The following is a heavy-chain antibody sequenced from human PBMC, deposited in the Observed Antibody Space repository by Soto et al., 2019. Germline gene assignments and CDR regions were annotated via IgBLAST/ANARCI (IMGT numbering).Heavy chain of an antibody. CDR1: GGTFSSYA. Sequence: QVQLVQSGAEVKKPGSSVKVSCKASGGTFSSYAISWVRQAPGQGLEWMGGIIPIFGTANYAQKFQGRVTKTADESTSTAYMGLSSLRSEDTAVYYCARGGGAVVVVVAATPRGWFDPWGQGTLVTVSS. J-gene: IGHJ5*02. V-gene: IGHV1-69*12. D-gene: IGHD2-15*01. CDR2: IIPIFGTA. CDR3: ARGGGAVVVVVAATPRGWFDP.